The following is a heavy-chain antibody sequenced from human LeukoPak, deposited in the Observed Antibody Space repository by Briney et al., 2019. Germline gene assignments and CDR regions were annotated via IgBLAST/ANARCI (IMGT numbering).Heavy chain of an antibody. CDR1: GYTFTGYY. CDR3: ARSCSGGSCYGY. V-gene: IGHV1-2*02. D-gene: IGHD2-15*01. CDR2: INPNSGGT. Sequence: ASVKVSCKASGYTFTGYYMHWVRQAPGQGLEWMGWINPNSGGTNCAQKFQGRVTMTRDTSISTAYMELSRLRSDDTAVYYCARSCSGGSCYGYWGQGTLVTVSS. J-gene: IGHJ4*02.